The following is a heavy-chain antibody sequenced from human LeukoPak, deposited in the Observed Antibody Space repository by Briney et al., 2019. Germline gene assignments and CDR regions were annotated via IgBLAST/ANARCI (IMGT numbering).Heavy chain of an antibody. CDR3: ARVLLWFGEPLAFDI. J-gene: IGHJ3*02. D-gene: IGHD3-10*01. Sequence: GGSLRLSCAASGFTVSSNYMSWVRQAPGKGLEWVSSISSSSSYIYYADSVKGRFTISRDNAKNSLYLQMNSLRAEDTAVYYCARVLLWFGEPLAFDIWGQGTMVTVS. V-gene: IGHV3-21*01. CDR2: ISSSSSYI. CDR1: GFTVSSNY.